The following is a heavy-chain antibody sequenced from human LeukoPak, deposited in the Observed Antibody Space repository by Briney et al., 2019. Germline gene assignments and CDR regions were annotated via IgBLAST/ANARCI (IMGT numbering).Heavy chain of an antibody. Sequence: PSEALSLTCTVSGGSISSYYWSWIRQPPGKGLEWIGYIYYSGSTNYNPSLKSRVTISVDTSKNQFSLKLSSVTAADTAVYYCARVAYGSGSYCFDYWGQGTLVTVSS. J-gene: IGHJ4*02. D-gene: IGHD3-10*01. CDR2: IYYSGST. CDR1: GGSISSYY. CDR3: ARVAYGSGSYCFDY. V-gene: IGHV4-59*01.